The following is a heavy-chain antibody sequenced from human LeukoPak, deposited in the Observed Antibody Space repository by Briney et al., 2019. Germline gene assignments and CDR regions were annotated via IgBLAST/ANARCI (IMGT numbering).Heavy chain of an antibody. Sequence: AAVKVSCLSSGYSFTSYGISWLRQPPAQGVEWMGWISAYNGNTNYAKKLQARVTMTTDTSTSTAYMELRSLRSDDTAVYYCARDRQRLEQQLVRFQHWGQGTLVTVSS. J-gene: IGHJ1*01. CDR2: ISAYNGNT. D-gene: IGHD6-13*01. CDR1: GYSFTSYG. CDR3: ARDRQRLEQQLVRFQH. V-gene: IGHV1-18*01.